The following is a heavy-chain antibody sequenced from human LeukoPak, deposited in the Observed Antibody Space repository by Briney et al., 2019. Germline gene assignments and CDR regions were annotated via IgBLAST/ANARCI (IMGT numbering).Heavy chain of an antibody. CDR3: ARDGFVGAADY. CDR1: EFIFSGYW. CDR2: IKQDGSEK. J-gene: IGHJ4*02. Sequence: GGSLRLSCAASEFIFSGYWMNWVRQAPGKGLEWVANIKQDGSEKQYVDSVRGRFTISRGNAKNSLYLQMNSLRVEDTAVYYCARDGFVGAADYWGQGTLVTVSS. V-gene: IGHV3-7*01. D-gene: IGHD6-13*01.